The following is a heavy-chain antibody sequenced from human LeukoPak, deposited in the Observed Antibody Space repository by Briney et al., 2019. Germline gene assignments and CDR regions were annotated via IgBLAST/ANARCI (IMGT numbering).Heavy chain of an antibody. CDR1: GFTFSSYG. Sequence: QPGRSLRLSCAASGFTFSSYGMHWVRQAPGKGLEWVAVISYDGSNKYYADSVKGRFTISRDNSKNTLYPQMNSLRAEDTAVYYCAKAVGGSAHGLPFDYWGQGTLVTVSS. D-gene: IGHD2-15*01. CDR3: AKAVGGSAHGLPFDY. V-gene: IGHV3-30*18. J-gene: IGHJ4*02. CDR2: ISYDGSNK.